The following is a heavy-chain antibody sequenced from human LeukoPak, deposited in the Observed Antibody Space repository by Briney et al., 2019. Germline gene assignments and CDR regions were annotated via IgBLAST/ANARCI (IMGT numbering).Heavy chain of an antibody. J-gene: IGHJ4*02. CDR1: GYTFTSYY. CDR2: IIPSDGYT. D-gene: IGHD3-22*01. Sequence: ASVKVSCKASGYTFTSYYMHWVRQAPGPGLEWMGTIIPSDGYTSYAQRFQDRVTMTRDMSSSTVYMELSRLRSDDTAVYYCARVPLYYYDSSGSLDYWGQGTLVTVSS. V-gene: IGHV1-46*01. CDR3: ARVPLYYYDSSGSLDY.